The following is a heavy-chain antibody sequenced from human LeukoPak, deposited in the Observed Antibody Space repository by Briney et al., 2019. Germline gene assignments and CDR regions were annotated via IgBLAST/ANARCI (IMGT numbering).Heavy chain of an antibody. J-gene: IGHJ4*02. CDR3: AKDGAYYDFWSGQQN. D-gene: IGHD3-3*01. CDR2: IRYDGSNK. Sequence: PGGCLRLSCAASGFTFSSYGMHWVRQAPGKGLEWVAFIRYDGSNKYYADSVKGRFTISRDNSKNTLYLQMNSLRAEDTAVYYCAKDGAYYDFWSGQQNWGQGTPVTVSS. CDR1: GFTFSSYG. V-gene: IGHV3-30*02.